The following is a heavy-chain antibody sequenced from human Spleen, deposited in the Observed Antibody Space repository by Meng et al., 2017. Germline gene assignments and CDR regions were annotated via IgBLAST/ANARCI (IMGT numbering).Heavy chain of an antibody. V-gene: IGHV1-18*01. Sequence: QVQLVQSGAEVKKPGSSVKASCKASGGTFSSYAISWVRQAPGQGLEWMAWISTYNGNTNYAQKFQDRVTMTTDRSTTTAYMELRSLRSDDTAVYYCARGSVGGDFDPWGQGTLVTVSS. CDR3: ARGSVGGDFDP. CDR2: ISTYNGNT. J-gene: IGHJ5*02. D-gene: IGHD2-2*01. CDR1: GGTFSSYA.